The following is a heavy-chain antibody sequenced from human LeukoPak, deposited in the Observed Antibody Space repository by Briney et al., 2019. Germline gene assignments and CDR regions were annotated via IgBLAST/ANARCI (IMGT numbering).Heavy chain of an antibody. V-gene: IGHV3-21*01. CDR2: ISTTSSYI. Sequence: GGSLRLSCAASGFTFSSYSMNWVRQAPGKGLEWVSSISTTSSYIYYADSVKGRFTIFRDNTKNSLYLQMNSLRAEDTAVYYCARDRAFYDSSGYLGDFDYWGRGTLVTVSS. D-gene: IGHD3-22*01. CDR1: GFTFSSYS. J-gene: IGHJ4*02. CDR3: ARDRAFYDSSGYLGDFDY.